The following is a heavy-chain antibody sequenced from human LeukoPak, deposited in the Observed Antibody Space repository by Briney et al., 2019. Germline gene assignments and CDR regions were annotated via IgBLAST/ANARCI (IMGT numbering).Heavy chain of an antibody. Sequence: SETLSLTCSVSGDSINSYYWSWIRQPPGKGLEWIGYIYYSGSTNYNSSLKSRLTISVDTSKNQFSLKLTSVTTADTAVYYCARLTKRNDAFTIWGQGTMVTVSS. J-gene: IGHJ3*02. CDR1: GDSINSYY. CDR2: IYYSGST. D-gene: IGHD1-14*01. CDR3: ARLTKRNDAFTI. V-gene: IGHV4-59*01.